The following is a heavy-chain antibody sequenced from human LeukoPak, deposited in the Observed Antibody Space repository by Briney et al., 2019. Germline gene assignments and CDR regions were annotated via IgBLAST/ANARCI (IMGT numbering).Heavy chain of an antibody. J-gene: IGHJ4*02. Sequence: GGSLRLSCATSGFTFSNYVMSWVRQAPGKGLEWVSAIGGSDGATYYADSVKGRFTISRDNSKNTLYLQMNSLRAEDTAVYYCAKEMATREEGFWDYWGQGTLVTVSS. D-gene: IGHD5-12*01. CDR1: GFTFSNYV. CDR2: IGGSDGAT. V-gene: IGHV3-23*01. CDR3: AKEMATREEGFWDY.